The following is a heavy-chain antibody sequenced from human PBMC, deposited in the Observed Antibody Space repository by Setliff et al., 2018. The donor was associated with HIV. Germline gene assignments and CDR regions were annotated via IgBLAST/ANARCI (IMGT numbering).Heavy chain of an antibody. CDR1: GVSISSGGYY. D-gene: IGHD6-13*01. J-gene: IGHJ2*01. CDR2: IYYSGST. V-gene: IGHV4-39*01. Sequence: SETLSLTCTVSGVSISSGGYYWTWIRQHPGKGLEWIGNIYYSGSTYYNPSLKSRVTISVDTSKNQFSLKLSSVTAADTAVYYCARLGIAAAGTFNWYFDLWGRGTLVTVSS. CDR3: ARLGIAAAGTFNWYFDL.